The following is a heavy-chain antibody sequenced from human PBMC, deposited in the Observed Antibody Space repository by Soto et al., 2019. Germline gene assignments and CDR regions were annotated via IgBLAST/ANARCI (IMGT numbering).Heavy chain of an antibody. CDR1: GDFVTSGSYH. J-gene: IGHJ4*02. CDR2: QTGST. CDR3: AVFITGAGGDGF. D-gene: IGHD6-19*01. Sequence: QVQLQESGPGLVKPSETLSLTCTVSGDFVTSGSYHWTWIRQSPGKGLEWIGQTGSTNYNPSLKSXXIISVDTSKNLYSLSLNSVTAADTAVYYCAVFITGAGGDGFWGQGTLVTVSS. V-gene: IGHV4-61*01.